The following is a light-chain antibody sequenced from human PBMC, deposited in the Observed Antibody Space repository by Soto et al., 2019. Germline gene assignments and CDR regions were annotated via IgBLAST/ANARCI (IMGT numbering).Light chain of an antibody. V-gene: IGKV3-15*01. Sequence: EIVMAQSPATLSVSRGEGATLSCRASQSVSSKLAWYQQKPGQAPRLLIYGASTRATGIPARFSGSGSGTELTLIISSLQSEDSAVYYCQQYNSCLWKFRQSTKV. J-gene: IGKJ1*01. CDR3: QQYNSCLWK. CDR1: QSVSSK. CDR2: GAS.